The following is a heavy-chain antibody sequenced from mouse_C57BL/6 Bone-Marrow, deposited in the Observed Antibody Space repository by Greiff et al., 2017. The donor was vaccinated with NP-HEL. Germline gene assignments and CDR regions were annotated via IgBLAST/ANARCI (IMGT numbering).Heavy chain of an antibody. V-gene: IGHV5-4*01. Sequence: EVQGVESGGGLVKPGGSLKLSCAASGFTFSSYAMSWVRQTPEKRLEWVATISDGGSYTYYPDNVKGRFTISRDNAKNNLYLQMSHLKSEDTAMYYCAREDYYGSSPYWYFDVWGTGTTVTVSS. CDR3: AREDYYGSSPYWYFDV. J-gene: IGHJ1*03. D-gene: IGHD1-1*01. CDR2: ISDGGSYT. CDR1: GFTFSSYA.